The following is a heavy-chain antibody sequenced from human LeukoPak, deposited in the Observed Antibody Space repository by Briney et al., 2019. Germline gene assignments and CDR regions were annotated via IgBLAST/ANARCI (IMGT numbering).Heavy chain of an antibody. J-gene: IGHJ3*01. Sequence: PSETLSLTCTVSGGSISGSVWSWIRQPPGKTLEWIANIYSVGNTIYNPSLKSRVTISLDTSKNQFSLQLTSVTAADTAVYYCVRARDMAFDVWGQGTVVTVSS. D-gene: IGHD2-21*02. CDR1: GGSISGSV. V-gene: IGHV4-59*01. CDR3: VRARDMAFDV. CDR2: IYSVGNT.